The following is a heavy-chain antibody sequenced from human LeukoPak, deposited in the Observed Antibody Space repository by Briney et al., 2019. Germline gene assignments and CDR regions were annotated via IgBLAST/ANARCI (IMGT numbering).Heavy chain of an antibody. V-gene: IGHV1-8*03. D-gene: IGHD3-22*01. CDR1: GYTFTSYD. Sequence: ASVKVSCKASGYTFTSYDINWVRQATGQGLEWMGWMNPNSGNTGYAQKFQGRVTITRNTSISTAYMELSSLRSEDTAVYYCARNLLDYYDSSESSGSGGYYFDYWGQGTLVTVSS. CDR2: MNPNSGNT. J-gene: IGHJ4*02. CDR3: ARNLLDYYDSSESSGSGGYYFDY.